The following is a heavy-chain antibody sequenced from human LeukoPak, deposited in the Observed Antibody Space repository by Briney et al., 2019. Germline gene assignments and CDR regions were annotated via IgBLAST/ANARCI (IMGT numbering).Heavy chain of an antibody. D-gene: IGHD3-22*01. J-gene: IGHJ4*02. V-gene: IGHV1-18*01. CDR2: ISAYNGNT. CDR3: ARAGLYYYDSSGYYY. Sequence: ASVKVSCKASGYTFTSYGISWVRQAPGQGLEWMGWISAYNGNTNYAQKLQGRVTMTTDTSTSTAYMELRSLGSDDTAVYYCARAGLYYYDSSGYYYWGQGTLVTVSS. CDR1: GYTFTSYG.